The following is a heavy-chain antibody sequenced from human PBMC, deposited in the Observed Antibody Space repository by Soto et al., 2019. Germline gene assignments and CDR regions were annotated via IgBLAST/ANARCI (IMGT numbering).Heavy chain of an antibody. CDR2: TYYRSKWFY. CDR3: ARDGSGWHWYFDL. Sequence: QAQLQQSGPGLVKPSQTLSLICAISGDSVSSGTATWSWIRQSPSRGLEWLGRTYYRSKWFYDYAPSVKSRIAITPDTSKNQLSLHLNSVTPEDTAIYFCARDGSGWHWYFDLWGRGTLVTVSS. CDR1: GDSVSSGTAT. J-gene: IGHJ2*01. V-gene: IGHV6-1*01. D-gene: IGHD6-19*01.